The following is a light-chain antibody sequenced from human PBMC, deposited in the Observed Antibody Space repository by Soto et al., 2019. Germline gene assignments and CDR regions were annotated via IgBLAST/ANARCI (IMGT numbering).Light chain of an antibody. CDR3: QQYGPSPMYT. J-gene: IGKJ2*01. V-gene: IGKV3-20*01. CDR1: QTVSSSY. Sequence: EIVLTQSPATLSLSPGERATLSCRASQTVSSSYFAWYQQKPGQAPRLLIYGASTRATGIPGRFSGSASGTAFTLTTIRLEPEDFAVYYCQQYGPSPMYTFGQGTNLEIK. CDR2: GAS.